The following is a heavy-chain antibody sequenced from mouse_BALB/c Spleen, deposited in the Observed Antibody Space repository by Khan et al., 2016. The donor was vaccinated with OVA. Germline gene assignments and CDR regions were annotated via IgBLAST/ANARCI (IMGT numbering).Heavy chain of an antibody. CDR2: ISYNGNT. Sequence: EVQLQESGPGLVKPSQSLSLTCTVTGYSITTDYAWNWIRQFPGNKLEWMGFISYNGNTKYNPSLKSRISITRDTSKNQFLLQLKSVTTEDTARYYCARVYGGDFDYWGQVTTLTVSS. D-gene: IGHD1-1*01. V-gene: IGHV3-2*02. CDR1: GYSITTDYA. CDR3: ARVYGGDFDY. J-gene: IGHJ2*01.